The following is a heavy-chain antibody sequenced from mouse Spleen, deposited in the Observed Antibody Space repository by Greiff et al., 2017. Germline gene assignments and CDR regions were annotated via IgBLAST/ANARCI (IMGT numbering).Heavy chain of an antibody. J-gene: IGHJ4*01. CDR3: VRGRGNYDYYAMDY. CDR1: GYSITSGYY. CDR2: ISYDGSN. V-gene: IGHV3-6*01. D-gene: IGHD2-1*01. Sequence: EVQLQESGPGLVKPSQSLSLTCSVTGYSITSGYYWNWIRQFPGNKLEWMGYISYDGSNNYNPSLKNRISITRDTSKNQFFLKLNSVTTEDTATYYCVRGRGNYDYYAMDYWGQGTSVTVSS.